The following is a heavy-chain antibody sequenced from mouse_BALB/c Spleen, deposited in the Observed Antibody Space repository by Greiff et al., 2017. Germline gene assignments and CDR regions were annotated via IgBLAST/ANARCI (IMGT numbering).Heavy chain of an antibody. J-gene: IGHJ1*01. D-gene: IGHD1-1*01. Sequence: EVQGVESGGGLVKPGGSLKLSCAASGFTFSSYAMSWVRQTPEKRLEWVASISSGGSTYYPDSVKGRFTISRDNARNILYLQMSSLRSEDTAMYYCARELRGWYFDVWGAGTTVTVSS. CDR1: GFTFSSYA. V-gene: IGHV5-6-5*01. CDR3: ARELRGWYFDV. CDR2: ISSGGST.